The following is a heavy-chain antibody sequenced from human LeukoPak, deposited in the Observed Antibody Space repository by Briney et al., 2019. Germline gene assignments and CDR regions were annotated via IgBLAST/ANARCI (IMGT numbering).Heavy chain of an antibody. CDR1: GFTFSDYY. J-gene: IGHJ4*02. V-gene: IGHV3-11*01. Sequence: GGSLRLSCAASGFTFSDYYMSWIRQAPGKGLEWVSHISSSGSTIYYADSVKGRFTISRDNAKNSLYLQMNSLRAGDTAVYYCARETKQWLVLFDYWGQGTLVTVSS. CDR2: ISSSGSTI. D-gene: IGHD6-19*01. CDR3: ARETKQWLVLFDY.